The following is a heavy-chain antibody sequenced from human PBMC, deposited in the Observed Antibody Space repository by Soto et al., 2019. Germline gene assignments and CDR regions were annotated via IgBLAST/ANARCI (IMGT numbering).Heavy chain of an antibody. D-gene: IGHD5-18*01. V-gene: IGHV4-61*01. J-gene: IGHJ4*02. Sequence: QVQLQESGPGLVKPSETLSLTCTVSGGSVSSGSYYWSWIRQPPGKGLEWIGYIYYSGSTNYNPSLKSRVTISVATSKNQFSLKLSSVTAADTAVYYCATSWIQSPTARWGQGTLVTVSS. CDR2: IYYSGST. CDR3: ATSWIQSPTAR. CDR1: GGSVSSGSYY.